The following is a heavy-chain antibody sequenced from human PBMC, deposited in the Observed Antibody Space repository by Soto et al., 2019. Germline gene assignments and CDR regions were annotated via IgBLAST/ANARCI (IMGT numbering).Heavy chain of an antibody. CDR1: GFTFSNHY. CDR2: ISTSGTST. V-gene: IGHV3-11*01. Sequence: QMHLVESGGGLVKPGGSLRLSCEASGFTFSNHYMAWIHQAPGKGLEWVSYISTSGTSTFYADSVKGRFTISRDNAKDSLFLQMNSLRVDDTAVYFCARDGVLFRAGFDSWGQGTLVTVAS. J-gene: IGHJ4*02. CDR3: ARDGVLFRAGFDS. D-gene: IGHD3-3*01.